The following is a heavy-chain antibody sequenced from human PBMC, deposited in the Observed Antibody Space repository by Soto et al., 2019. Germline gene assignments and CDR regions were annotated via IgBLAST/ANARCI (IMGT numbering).Heavy chain of an antibody. CDR1: GGAITAYY. V-gene: IGHV4-4*07. J-gene: IGHJ5*02. D-gene: IGHD3-22*01. CDR3: ARDEYYDSNNWFDH. CDR2: VYSTGST. Sequence: SETLSLTCTVSGGAITAYYRSWIRQPVGEGLQWIGRVYSTGSTNYNPSLRSRVTMSVDTSQNQFFLRLSSVTAADTAVYYCARDEYYDSNNWFDHWGQGILVTVSS.